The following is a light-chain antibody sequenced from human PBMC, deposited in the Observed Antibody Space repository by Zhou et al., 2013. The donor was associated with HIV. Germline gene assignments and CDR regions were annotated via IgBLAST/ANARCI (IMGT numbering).Light chain of an antibody. J-gene: IGLJ2*01. V-gene: IGLV2-14*03. CDR3: QSYDSSLSVV. Sequence: QSALTQPASVSGSPGQSITISCTETSSDVGGYNYVSWYQQHPGKAPKLMIYDVSNRPSGVSNRFSGSKSGNTASLTISGLQAEDEADYYCQSYDSSLSVVFGGGTRLTVL. CDR1: SSDVGGYNY. CDR2: DVS.